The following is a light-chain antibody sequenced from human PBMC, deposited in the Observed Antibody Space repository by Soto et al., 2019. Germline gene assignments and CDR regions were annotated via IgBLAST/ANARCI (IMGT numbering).Light chain of an antibody. CDR3: QQYNNWPPAT. J-gene: IGKJ5*01. CDR1: QSVRSN. V-gene: IGKV3-15*01. Sequence: EIVMTQSPATLSVSPGDRATLSCRANQSVRSNLAWYQQRPGQAPRLLIYGASTRAAGVPARFSGSGSGTEFTLSISSLQSEDFAVYYCQQYNNWPPATFGQGTRLEIK. CDR2: GAS.